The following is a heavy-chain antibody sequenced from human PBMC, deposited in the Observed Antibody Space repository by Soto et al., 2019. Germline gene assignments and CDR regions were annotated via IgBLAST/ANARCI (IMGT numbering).Heavy chain of an antibody. V-gene: IGHV3-23*01. D-gene: IGHD4-17*01. J-gene: IGHJ6*03. CDR3: AKDTGSPDDYGDYFSYYYYMDV. CDR1: GFTFSSYA. CDR2: ISGSGGST. Sequence: GGSLRLSCAASGFTFSSYAMSWVRQAPGKGLEWVSAISGSGGSTYYADSVKGRFTISRDNSKNTLYLQMNSLRAEDTAVYYCAKDTGSPDDYGDYFSYYYYMDVWGKGTTVTVSS.